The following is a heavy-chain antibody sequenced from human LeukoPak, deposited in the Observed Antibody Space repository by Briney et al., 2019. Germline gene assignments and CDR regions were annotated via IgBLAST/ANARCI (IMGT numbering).Heavy chain of an antibody. CDR3: ARCPYSGSYSGY. V-gene: IGHV3-21*01. CDR1: GFTFSSYR. D-gene: IGHD1-26*01. Sequence: GGSLRLSCAASGFTFSSYRMNWVRQAPGKGLEWVSSISSSSSYIYYADSVKGRFTISRDNAKNSLYLQMNSLRAEDTAVYYCARCPYSGSYSGYWGQGTLVTVSS. J-gene: IGHJ4*02. CDR2: ISSSSSYI.